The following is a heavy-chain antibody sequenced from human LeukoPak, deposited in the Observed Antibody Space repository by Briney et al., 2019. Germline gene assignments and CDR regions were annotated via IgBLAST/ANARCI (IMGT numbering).Heavy chain of an antibody. J-gene: IGHJ4*02. CDR3: ARVFELTGTTGGDY. CDR2: INPNRGGT. D-gene: IGHD1-7*01. CDR1: GYTFTGYY. Sequence: ASVKVSCKASGYTFTGYYMHWVRQAPGQGLEGMGWINPNRGGTSYAQKFQGRVTMTRDTSISTAYMELSRLRSDDTAVYYCARVFELTGTTGGDYWGQGTLVTVSS. V-gene: IGHV1-2*02.